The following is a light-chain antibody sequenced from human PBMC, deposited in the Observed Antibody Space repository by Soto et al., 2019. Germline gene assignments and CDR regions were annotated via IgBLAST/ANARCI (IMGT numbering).Light chain of an antibody. V-gene: IGLV1-51*02. Sequence: QSVLTQPPSVSAAPGQKVTISCSGSSSNTGNNYVSWYQQLPGTAPKLLIYENNKRPSGIPDRFSGSKSGTSATLGVTGLQTGDEADYYCGTWDSSLSGVVFGGGTQLTVL. J-gene: IGLJ2*01. CDR1: SSNTGNNY. CDR2: ENN. CDR3: GTWDSSLSGVV.